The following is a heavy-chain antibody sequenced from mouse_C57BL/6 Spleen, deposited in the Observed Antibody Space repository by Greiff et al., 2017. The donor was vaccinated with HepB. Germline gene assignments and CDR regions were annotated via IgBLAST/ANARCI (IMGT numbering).Heavy chain of an antibody. D-gene: IGHD1-1*01. CDR1: GYTFTDYY. V-gene: IGHV1-26*01. CDR2: INPNNGGT. CDR3: ARMTVVSFDY. Sequence: VQLQQSGPELVKPGASVKISCKASGYTFTDYYMNWVKQSHGKSLEWIGDINPNNGGTSYNQKFKGKATLTVDKSSSTAYMELRSLTSEDSAVYYCARMTVVSFDYWGQGTTLTVSS. J-gene: IGHJ2*01.